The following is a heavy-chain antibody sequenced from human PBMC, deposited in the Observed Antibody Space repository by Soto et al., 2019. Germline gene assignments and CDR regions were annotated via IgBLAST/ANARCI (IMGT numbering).Heavy chain of an antibody. CDR3: ARHYYGSGSYSPNWFDP. Sequence: SETLSLTCTVSGGSISSSNYYWGWIRQPPGKGLEWIGSIYYSGSTYFNPSLKRRVTISVDTSKNQFSLKLSSVTAADTAVYFCARHYYGSGSYSPNWFDPWGLGTLVTV. J-gene: IGHJ5*02. CDR1: GGSISSSNYY. CDR2: IYYSGST. V-gene: IGHV4-39*01. D-gene: IGHD3-10*01.